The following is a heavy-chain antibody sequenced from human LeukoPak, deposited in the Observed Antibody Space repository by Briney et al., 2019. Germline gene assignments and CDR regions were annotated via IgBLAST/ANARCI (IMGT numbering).Heavy chain of an antibody. V-gene: IGHV4-59*01. CDR2: IYYSGST. Sequence: PSETLSLTCTVSGGSISSYYWSWIRQPPGKGLEWIGYIYYSGSTNYNPSLKSRVTMSVDTSKNQFSLNLTSVTAADTALYFCARGTLPGARRAFGFWGQGTMVTVSS. CDR1: GGSISSYY. D-gene: IGHD7-27*01. J-gene: IGHJ3*01. CDR3: ARGTLPGARRAFGF.